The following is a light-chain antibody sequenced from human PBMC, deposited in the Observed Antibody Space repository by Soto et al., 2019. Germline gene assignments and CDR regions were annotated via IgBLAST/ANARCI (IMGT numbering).Light chain of an antibody. CDR2: EVS. CDR1: SSDVGGYNY. J-gene: IGLJ7*01. CDR3: SSYTSSTTLSAV. Sequence: QSALTQPASVYGSPGQSITISCTGTSSDVGGYNYVSWYQQHPGKAPKLMIYEVSNRPSGVSNRFSGSKSGNTASLTISGLQADDEADYYCSSYTSSTTLSAVFGGGTQLTVL. V-gene: IGLV2-14*01.